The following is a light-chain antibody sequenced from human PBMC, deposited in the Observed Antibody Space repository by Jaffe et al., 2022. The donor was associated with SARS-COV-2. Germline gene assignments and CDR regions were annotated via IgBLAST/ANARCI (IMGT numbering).Light chain of an antibody. V-gene: IGLV2-14*01. CDR2: EVS. CDR3: SSYTSSSPLYV. CDR1: SSDVGGYNY. J-gene: IGLJ1*01. Sequence: QSALTQPASVSGSPGQSITISCTGTSSDVGGYNYVSWYQQHPGKAPKLMIYEVSNRPSGVPDRFSGSKSGNTASLTISGLQAEDEADYYCSSYTSSSPLYVFGTGTKVTVL.